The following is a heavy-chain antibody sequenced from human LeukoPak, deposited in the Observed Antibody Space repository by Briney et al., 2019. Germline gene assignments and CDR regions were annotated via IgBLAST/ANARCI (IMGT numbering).Heavy chain of an antibody. CDR3: ARTFFGAGSYLVDY. Sequence: PGESLRISCKGSGYSFSTYWITWVRQMPGKGLEWMGRIDPSDSYTSYSPSFQGHVTISVDKSFSTAYLQWSSLKASDTAMYYCARTFFGAGSYLVDYWGQGTLVTVSS. CDR2: IDPSDSYT. CDR1: GYSFSTYW. V-gene: IGHV5-10-1*01. D-gene: IGHD3-10*01. J-gene: IGHJ4*02.